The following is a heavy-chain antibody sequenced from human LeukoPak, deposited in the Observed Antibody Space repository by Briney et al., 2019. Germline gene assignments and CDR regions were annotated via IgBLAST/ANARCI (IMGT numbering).Heavy chain of an antibody. CDR1: GFTFSSYA. CDR2: ISYDGSNK. Sequence: PGRSLRLSCAASGFTFSSYAMHWVRQAPGKGLEWVAVISYDGSNKCYADSVKGRFTISRDNSKNTLYLQMNSLRAEDTAVYYCARDLDYYDSSGYPYWGQGTLVTVSS. V-gene: IGHV3-30-3*01. CDR3: ARDLDYYDSSGYPY. J-gene: IGHJ4*02. D-gene: IGHD3-22*01.